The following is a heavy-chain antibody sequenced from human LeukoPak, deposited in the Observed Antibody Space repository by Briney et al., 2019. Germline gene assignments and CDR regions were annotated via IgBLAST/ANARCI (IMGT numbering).Heavy chain of an antibody. D-gene: IGHD4-17*01. V-gene: IGHV3-33*01. CDR1: GFTFSSYG. CDR3: ARGGTNDYGDYAGYY. CDR2: IWYDGSNK. J-gene: IGHJ4*02. Sequence: QSGGSLRLSCAASGFTFSSYGMHWVRQAPGKGLEWVAVIWYDGSNKYYADSVKGRFTISRDNSKNTLYLQMNSLRAEDTAVYYCARGGTNDYGDYAGYYWGQGTLVTVSS.